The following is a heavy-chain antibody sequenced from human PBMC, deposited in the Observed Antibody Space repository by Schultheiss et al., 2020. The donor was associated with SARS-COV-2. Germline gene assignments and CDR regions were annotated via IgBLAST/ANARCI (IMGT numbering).Heavy chain of an antibody. V-gene: IGHV3-21*01. CDR1: GFTFSSYS. J-gene: IGHJ4*02. CDR2: ISSSSSYI. Sequence: GESLKISCAASGFTFSSYSMNWVRQAPGKGLEWVSSISSSSSYIYYADSVKGRFTISRDNAKNSLYLQMNSLRAEDTAVYYCARAHCSGGSCYYFDYWGQGTLVNVSS. D-gene: IGHD2-15*01. CDR3: ARAHCSGGSCYYFDY.